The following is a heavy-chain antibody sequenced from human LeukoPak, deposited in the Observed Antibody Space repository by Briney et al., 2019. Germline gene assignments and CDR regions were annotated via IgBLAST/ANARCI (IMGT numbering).Heavy chain of an antibody. J-gene: IGHJ4*02. CDR1: GGSFSDYY. Sequence: SETLSLTCAVYGGSFSDYYGSWIRQPPGKGLEWIGEINHSGSTNYNPSLKSRVTISVDTSKNQFSLKLSSVTAADTAVYYCARSRSSSWVFDYWGQGTLVTVSS. CDR2: INHSGST. CDR3: ARSRSSSWVFDY. V-gene: IGHV4-34*01. D-gene: IGHD6-13*01.